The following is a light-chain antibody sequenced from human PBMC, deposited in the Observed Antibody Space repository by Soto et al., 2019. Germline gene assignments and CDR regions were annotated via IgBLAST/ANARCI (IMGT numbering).Light chain of an antibody. J-gene: IGLJ1*01. CDR2: ANI. V-gene: IGLV1-40*01. Sequence: QSVLTQPPSVSGAPGQRVTISCTGSSSNIGAGYDVHWYQQRPGAAPTLLIPANINRPSGVPDRFSGSKSGTSASLAITGLQADDEGDYYCQSYDSTLIARYVFGTGTKVTVL. CDR1: SSNIGAGYD. CDR3: QSYDSTLIARYV.